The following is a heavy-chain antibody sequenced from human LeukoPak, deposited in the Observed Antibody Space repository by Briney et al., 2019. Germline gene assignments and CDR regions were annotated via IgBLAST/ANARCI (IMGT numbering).Heavy chain of an antibody. V-gene: IGHV1-46*01. J-gene: IGHJ3*02. CDR1: GYTFTSYY. CDR2: INPSGGST. Sequence: GASVKVSCKASGYTFTSYYMHWVRQAPGQGLEWMGIINPSGGSTSYTQKFQGRVTMTRDTSTSTVYMELSSLRSEDTAVYYCARGVSRRLLWFGDPSGRAFDIWGQGTMVTVSS. D-gene: IGHD3-10*01. CDR3: ARGVSRRLLWFGDPSGRAFDI.